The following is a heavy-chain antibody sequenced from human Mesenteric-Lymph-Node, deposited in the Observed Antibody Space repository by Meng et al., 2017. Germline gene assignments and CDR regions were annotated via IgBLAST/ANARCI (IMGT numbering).Heavy chain of an antibody. J-gene: IGHJ4*02. D-gene: IGHD1-26*01. Sequence: QVQLVQSGAEVKKPGASVKVSCKASGYTFTNYAIQWVRQAHGQRLEWMGWINSGNGKTKYSEKFKGRVTITRETSANTAYMELSSLRSEDMAVYYCARGLWEQSRYYFDSWGQGTLVTVSS. CDR3: ARGLWEQSRYYFDS. CDR1: GYTFTNYA. V-gene: IGHV1-3*01. CDR2: INSGNGKT.